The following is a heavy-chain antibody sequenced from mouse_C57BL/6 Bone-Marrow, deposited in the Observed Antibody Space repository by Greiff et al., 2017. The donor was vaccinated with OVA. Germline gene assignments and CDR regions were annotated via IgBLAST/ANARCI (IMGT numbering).Heavy chain of an antibody. CDR2: IYPGDGDT. Sequence: QVQLQQSGPELVKPGASVKISCKASGYAFSSSWMNWVKQRPGQGLEWIGRIYPGDGDTNYNGKFKGKATLTADKSSSTAYMQLSSLTSEDSAVYFWARHEDGYYASYFDYWGQGTTLTVSS. D-gene: IGHD2-3*01. J-gene: IGHJ2*01. V-gene: IGHV1-82*01. CDR1: GYAFSSSW. CDR3: ARHEDGYYASYFDY.